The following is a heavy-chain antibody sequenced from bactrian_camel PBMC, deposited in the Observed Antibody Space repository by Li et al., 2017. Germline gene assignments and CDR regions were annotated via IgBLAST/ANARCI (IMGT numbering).Heavy chain of an antibody. J-gene: IGHJ4*01. Sequence: HVQLVESGGGSVQAGGSLRLSCAASGPMYGYYCMGWFRQAPGKEREWVGHFDSDGASSIADPVKGRFAISQDNSKRTLWLQMNDLKPEDTAMYYCAARSVGWCPLFEHWLGKRAYTPGGYFANWARGPRSPSP. D-gene: IGHD1*01. CDR1: GPMYGYYC. CDR2: FDSDGAS. V-gene: IGHV3S55*01.